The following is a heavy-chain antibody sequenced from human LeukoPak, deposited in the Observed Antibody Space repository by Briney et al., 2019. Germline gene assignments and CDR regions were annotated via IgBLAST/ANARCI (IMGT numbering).Heavy chain of an antibody. CDR2: IKTDGSEE. V-gene: IGHV3-7*04. J-gene: IGHJ6*02. CDR1: GFTVSSNY. Sequence: GGSLGLSCAASGFTVSSNYMSWVRQAPGKGLEWVANIKTDGSEEEFVDSLRGRFTISRDNAKKSLYLQMNSLRAEDTAVYYCARFGVPYGVDVWGQGTTVTVSS. CDR3: ARFGVPYGVDV. D-gene: IGHD3-16*01.